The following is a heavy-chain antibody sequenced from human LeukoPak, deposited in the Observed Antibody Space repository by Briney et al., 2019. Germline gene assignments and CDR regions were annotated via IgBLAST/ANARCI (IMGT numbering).Heavy chain of an antibody. J-gene: IGHJ3*02. D-gene: IGHD6-19*01. Sequence: GTSLRLSCAASGFTFSSYAMHWVRQAPGKGLEWVSYISSSSTIYYADSVKGRFTISRDNAQNSLYLQMNSLRAEDTAVYYCAREALYSSGWYDAFDIWGQGTMVTVSS. V-gene: IGHV3-48*01. CDR1: GFTFSSYA. CDR2: ISSSSTI. CDR3: AREALYSSGWYDAFDI.